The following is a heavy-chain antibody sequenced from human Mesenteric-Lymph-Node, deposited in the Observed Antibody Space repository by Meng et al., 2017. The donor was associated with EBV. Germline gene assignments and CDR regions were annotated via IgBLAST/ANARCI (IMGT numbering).Heavy chain of an antibody. CDR3: ARNVQSCSGSNCYHWFDP. D-gene: IGHD2-2*01. CDR2: IYHSGGT. CDR1: GVSITSNNW. Sequence: QVQLRESGPGLWKPSGNLSLTCPFSGVSITSNNWWTWVRQPPGKGLEWIGKIYHSGGTNYNPSLESRVTISVDKSTNQFSLRVSSVTAADTAVYYCARNVQSCSGSNCYHWFDPWGQGTLVTVSS. V-gene: IGHV4-4*02. J-gene: IGHJ5*02.